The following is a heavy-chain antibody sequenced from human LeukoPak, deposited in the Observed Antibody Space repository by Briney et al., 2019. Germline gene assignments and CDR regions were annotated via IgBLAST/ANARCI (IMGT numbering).Heavy chain of an antibody. CDR2: INHSGST. CDR1: GGSFSGYY. Sequence: SETLSLTCAVYGGSFSGYYWSWIRQPPGKGLEWIGEINHSGSTNYNPSLKSRVTISVDTSKNQFSLKLSSVTAADTAVYYCAKTIRGYRGDGGGGGYYYYMDVWGKGTTVTVSS. CDR3: AKTIRGYRGDGGGGGYYYYMDV. V-gene: IGHV4-34*01. D-gene: IGHD5-12*01. J-gene: IGHJ6*03.